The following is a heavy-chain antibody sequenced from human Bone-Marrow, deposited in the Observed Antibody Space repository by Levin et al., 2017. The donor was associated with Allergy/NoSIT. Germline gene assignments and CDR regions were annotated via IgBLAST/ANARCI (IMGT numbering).Heavy chain of an antibody. V-gene: IGHV3-30*18. CDR1: GFTFNIYG. CDR2: VSHDGSDK. J-gene: IGHJ5*02. CDR3: AKGDFGVIPNHFDP. Sequence: GGSLRLSCATSGFTFNIYGMHWLRQSPGKGPEWLAAVSHDGSDKYYADSAKGRFTISRDNSKNILFLQMNSLRPEDSALYYCAKGDFGVIPNHFDPWGRGTVVTVSS. D-gene: IGHD3-3*01.